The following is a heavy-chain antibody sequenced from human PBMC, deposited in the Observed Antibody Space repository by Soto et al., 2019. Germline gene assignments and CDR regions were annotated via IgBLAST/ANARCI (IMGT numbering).Heavy chain of an antibody. Sequence: EVLLLESGGGLVQPGGSLRLSCEASGFSFSSFAMNWVRQAPGKGLEWVSAIGDSGASTYYADSVKGRFTISRDNSRNTLYLQLISLRAVDTAVYYCAKGVELDVWGNGTTVTVSS. CDR2: IGDSGAST. CDR1: GFSFSSFA. J-gene: IGHJ6*04. CDR3: AKGVELDV. V-gene: IGHV3-23*01. D-gene: IGHD1-26*01.